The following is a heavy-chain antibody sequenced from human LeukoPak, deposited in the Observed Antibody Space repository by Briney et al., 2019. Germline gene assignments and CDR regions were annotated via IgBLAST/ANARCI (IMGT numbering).Heavy chain of an antibody. D-gene: IGHD4-23*01. Sequence: SETLSLTCTVSGYSISSSYDWSWIRQPPGKGLEWIGYIYYSGSTNYNPSLKSRVTISVDTSKNQFSLKLSSVTAADTAVYYCARGDYGGTLYYFDYWGQGTLVTVSS. V-gene: IGHV4-61*01. CDR2: IYYSGST. J-gene: IGHJ4*02. CDR1: GYSISSSYD. CDR3: ARGDYGGTLYYFDY.